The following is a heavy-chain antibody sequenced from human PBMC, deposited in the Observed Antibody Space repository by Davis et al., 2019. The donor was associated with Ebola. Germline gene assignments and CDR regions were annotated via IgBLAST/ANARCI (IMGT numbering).Heavy chain of an antibody. V-gene: IGHV2-70*17. CDR3: ARIVYSSGCVDY. Sequence: SGPTLVKPTQTLTLTCTFSGFSLRTSGMCVSWIRQPPGKALEWLARFDWDDDKFYSASLGSRVTISKDTSKNQVVLTLTNMDPVDTATYYCARIVYSSGCVDYWGQGALVTVSS. J-gene: IGHJ4*02. D-gene: IGHD6-19*01. CDR1: GFSLRTSGMC. CDR2: FDWDDDK.